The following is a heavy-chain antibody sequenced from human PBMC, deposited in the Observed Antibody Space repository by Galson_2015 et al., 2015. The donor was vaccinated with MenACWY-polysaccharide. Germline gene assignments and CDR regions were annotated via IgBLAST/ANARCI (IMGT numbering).Heavy chain of an antibody. V-gene: IGHV1-8*01. CDR3: ARIIALKDTVADA. D-gene: IGHD2-21*01. CDR1: GYTFTSYD. J-gene: IGHJ5*02. CDR2: MNPNSGNT. Sequence: SVKVSCKASGYTFTSYDINWVRRAPGQGLEWMGWMNPNSGNTGYAQKFQGRVTMTSSSAMTTAYMELSSLRSEDTAVYYCARIIALKDTVADAWCQGTLVTVSS.